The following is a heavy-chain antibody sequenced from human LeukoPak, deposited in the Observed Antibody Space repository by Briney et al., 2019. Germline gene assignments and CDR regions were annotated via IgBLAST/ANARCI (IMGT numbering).Heavy chain of an antibody. CDR3: ARTYCSSTSCWYGSYYFDY. Sequence: NCNTNYSQKLQRRFTMTTHTSTSTAYMELRSLRSDDTAVYYCARTYCSSTSCWYGSYYFDYWGQGTLVTVSS. CDR2: NCNT. J-gene: IGHJ4*02. V-gene: IGHV1-18*01. D-gene: IGHD2-2*01.